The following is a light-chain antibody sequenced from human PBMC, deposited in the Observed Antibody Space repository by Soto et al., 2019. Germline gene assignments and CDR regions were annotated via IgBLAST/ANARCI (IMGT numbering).Light chain of an antibody. CDR3: QQYAGSPRT. CDR2: GAS. CDR1: QTITTSQ. Sequence: EIVLTQSPVTLSLSPGERATLFCRASQTITTSQLAWYQQKPGQAPRVLIFGASNRATGIPDRFSGSGSGTDFTLTISRLEPEDFAIYYCQQYAGSPRTFGQGTKVDIK. V-gene: IGKV3-20*01. J-gene: IGKJ1*01.